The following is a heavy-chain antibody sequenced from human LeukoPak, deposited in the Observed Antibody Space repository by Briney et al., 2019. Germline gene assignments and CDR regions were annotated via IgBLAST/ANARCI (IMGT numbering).Heavy chain of an antibody. CDR2: IYSGGST. Sequence: GGSLRLSCAASGFTVSSNYMSWARQAPGKGLEWVSVIYSGGSTYYADSVKGRFTISRDNSKNTLYLQMNSLRAEDTAVYYCARDKDYYDSSGYYYGTEDWGQGTLVTVSS. CDR1: GFTVSSNY. V-gene: IGHV3-53*01. D-gene: IGHD3-22*01. CDR3: ARDKDYYDSSGYYYGTED. J-gene: IGHJ4*02.